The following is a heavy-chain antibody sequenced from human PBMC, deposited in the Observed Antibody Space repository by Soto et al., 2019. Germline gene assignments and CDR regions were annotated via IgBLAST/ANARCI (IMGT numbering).Heavy chain of an antibody. CDR1: GYTFTNYA. CDR3: AKEPVYYAPDS. V-gene: IGHV1-3*01. J-gene: IGHJ4*02. D-gene: IGHD3-9*01. Sequence: QVQLVQSGAEVKKPGASVKVSCKASGYTFTNYAMHWVRQAPGQRLEWMGWINAGNGNTKYSQKFQGRVTITRDTSASTAYRGLSSLRSEDRAVYYCAKEPVYYAPDSGGQGPLVPVPS. CDR2: INAGNGNT.